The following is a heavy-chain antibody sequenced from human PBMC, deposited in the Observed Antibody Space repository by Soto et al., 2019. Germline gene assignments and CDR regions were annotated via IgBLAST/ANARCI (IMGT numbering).Heavy chain of an antibody. CDR2: ISYDGSNK. CDR3: AKDIVRYTYGACDY. CDR1: GFTFNTYG. D-gene: IGHD5-18*01. V-gene: IGHV3-30*18. J-gene: IGHJ4*02. Sequence: QVQLVESGGAVVQPGKSLRLSCAASGFTFNTYGMYWVRQAPGKGLEWVAAISYDGSNKYHADSVKGRFTISRDNSKNTLYLQMNSLIVEDTAVYYCAKDIVRYTYGACDYWGQGALVTVSS.